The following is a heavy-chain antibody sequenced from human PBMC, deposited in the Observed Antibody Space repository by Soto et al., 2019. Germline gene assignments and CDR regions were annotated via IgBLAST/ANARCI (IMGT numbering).Heavy chain of an antibody. CDR2: INHSGST. V-gene: IGHV4-34*01. CDR3: ARSQIVGGITGTRIIRYYFDY. J-gene: IGHJ4*02. CDR1: GGSFSGYY. Sequence: SETLSLTCAVYGGSFSGYYWSWIRQPPGKGLEWIGEINHSGSTNYNPSLKSRVTISVDTSKNQFSLKLSSVTAADTAVYYCARSQIVGGITGTRIIRYYFDYWGQGTLVTVSS. D-gene: IGHD1-7*01.